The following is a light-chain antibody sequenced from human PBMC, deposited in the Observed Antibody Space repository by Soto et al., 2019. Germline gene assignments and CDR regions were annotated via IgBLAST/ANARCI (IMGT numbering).Light chain of an antibody. CDR3: QQYYSSWT. CDR1: QSISGW. J-gene: IGKJ1*01. Sequence: DMHMTQSPSTLSASVGDRLTMTCRASQSISGWLACYRQKPGKAPKLLLYKASTLESGVPSRFSGSGSGTEFTLTISSLQPDDFATYYCQQYYSSWTFGQGTKVDIK. V-gene: IGKV1-5*03. CDR2: KAS.